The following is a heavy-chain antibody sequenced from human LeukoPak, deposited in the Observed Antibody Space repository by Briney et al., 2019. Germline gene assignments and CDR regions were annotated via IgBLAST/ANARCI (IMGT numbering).Heavy chain of an antibody. CDR3: VKGPRPDITVAHTVEN. V-gene: IGHV3-23*01. D-gene: IGHD6-19*01. CDR1: GFIFRNYA. Sequence: GGPLRLSCAASGFIFRNYAMSWVGQVPGRGLEWVSTISSRGDSTYVADSVKGRFTISRDNSKNSLYLQMNTVRAEDTAVYYCVKGPRPDITVAHTVENWGQGTLVTVSS. CDR2: ISSRGDST. J-gene: IGHJ4*02.